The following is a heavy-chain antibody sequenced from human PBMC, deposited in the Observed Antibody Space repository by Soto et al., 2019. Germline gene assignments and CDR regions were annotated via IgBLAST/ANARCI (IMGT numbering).Heavy chain of an antibody. D-gene: IGHD2-15*01. CDR1: GGSISSGNYY. V-gene: IGHV4-30-4*01. CDR2: ISYSGST. Sequence: SETLSLTCTVAGGSISSGNYYWSWIRQPPGKGLEWIGFISYSGSTYYSTSLKSRVTISVDTSKSQFSLNLSFVTAADTSVYYCATMGTPATGLYFFDYWGQGSLVTVSS. CDR3: ATMGTPATGLYFFDY. J-gene: IGHJ4*02.